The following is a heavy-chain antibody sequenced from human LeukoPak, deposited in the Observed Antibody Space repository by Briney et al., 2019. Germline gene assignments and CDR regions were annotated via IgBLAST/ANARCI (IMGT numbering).Heavy chain of an antibody. D-gene: IGHD3-10*01. CDR2: IYYSGST. CDR3: ASGDFYYYGSGSQGAFDI. Sequence: SETLSLTCTVSGGSISSSSYYWGWIRQPPGKGLEWIGSIYYSGSTYYNPSLKSRVTISVDTSKNQFSLKLSSVTAADTAVYYCASGDFYYYGSGSQGAFDIWGQGTMVTVSS. CDR1: GGSISSSSYY. V-gene: IGHV4-39*07. J-gene: IGHJ3*02.